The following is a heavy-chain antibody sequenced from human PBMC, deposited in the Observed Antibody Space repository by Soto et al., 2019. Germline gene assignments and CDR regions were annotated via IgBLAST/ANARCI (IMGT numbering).Heavy chain of an antibody. J-gene: IGHJ4*02. D-gene: IGHD5-12*01. CDR1: GGSISSGDYS. V-gene: IGHV4-30-2*01. CDR3: ASRRDGYNYYGY. Sequence: TLSLTCAVPGGSISSGDYSWSWIRQPPGKGLEWIGYIYHSGSTYYNPSLKSRVTISVDRSKNQFSLKPSSVTAADTAVYYCASRRDGYNYYGYWGQGTLVTVPS. CDR2: IYHSGST.